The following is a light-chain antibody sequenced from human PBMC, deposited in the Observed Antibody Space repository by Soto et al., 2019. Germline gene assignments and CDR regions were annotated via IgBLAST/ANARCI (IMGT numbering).Light chain of an antibody. J-gene: IGKJ3*01. Sequence: EIVMTQSPATLSVSPGEGVTLSCRASQSVSSDLAWYQQKPGQSPRLLMYGASTRATDIPARFSGGGSGTEFTLTISSLLSEDVAIYYCQQYHDWPPITFGPGTKVDIK. CDR3: QQYHDWPPIT. CDR1: QSVSSD. CDR2: GAS. V-gene: IGKV3-15*01.